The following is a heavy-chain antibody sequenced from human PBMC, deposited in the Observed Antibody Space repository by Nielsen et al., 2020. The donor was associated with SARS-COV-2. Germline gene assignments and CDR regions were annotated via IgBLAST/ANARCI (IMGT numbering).Heavy chain of an antibody. CDR2: ISWNSGSI. CDR3: AKDMGDSSGYYRG. D-gene: IGHD3-22*01. J-gene: IGHJ4*02. CDR1: GFTFDDYA. Sequence: SLKISCAASGFTFDDYAMHWVRQAPGKGLEWVSGISWNSGSIGYADSVKGRFTISRDNAKNSLYLQMNSLRAEDTALYYCAKDMGDSSGYYRGWGQGTLVTVSS. V-gene: IGHV3-9*01.